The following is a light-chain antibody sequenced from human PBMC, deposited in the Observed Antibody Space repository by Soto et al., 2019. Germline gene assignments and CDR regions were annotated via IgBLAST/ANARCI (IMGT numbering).Light chain of an antibody. CDR2: LNSDGSH. V-gene: IGLV4-69*01. Sequence: QLVLTQSPSASASLGASVKLTYTLSSGHSNYAIAWHQQQPEKGPRYLMKLNSDGSHSKGDGIPDRFSGSSSGAERYLTISSLQSEDEADYYCQTWVTGIQIFGGGTKLTVL. J-gene: IGLJ2*01. CDR1: SGHSNYA. CDR3: QTWVTGIQI.